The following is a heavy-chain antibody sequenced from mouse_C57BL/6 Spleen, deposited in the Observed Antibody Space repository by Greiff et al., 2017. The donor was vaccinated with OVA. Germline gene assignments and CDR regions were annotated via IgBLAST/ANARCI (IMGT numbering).Heavy chain of an antibody. CDR1: GYTFTSYW. Sequence: VQLQQSGAELVKPGASVKLSCKASGYTFTSYWMQWVKQRPGQGLEWIGMIHPNSGRTNYNEKFKSKATLTVDKSSSTAYMQPSSLTSEDSAVYYCARAVDYAMDYWGQGTSVTVSS. J-gene: IGHJ4*01. V-gene: IGHV1-64*01. CDR3: ARAVDYAMDY. CDR2: IHPNSGRT. D-gene: IGHD1-1*01.